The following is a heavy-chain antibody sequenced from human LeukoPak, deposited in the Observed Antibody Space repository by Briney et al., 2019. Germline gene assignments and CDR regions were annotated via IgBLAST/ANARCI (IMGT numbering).Heavy chain of an antibody. V-gene: IGHV3-7*01. CDR2: IKQDGSEE. CDR1: GFTFSSYW. CDR3: ASQYYYDSSGYYDRDY. Sequence: GGSLRLSCAASGFTFSSYWMSWVRQAPGKGLEWVANIKQDGSEEYYVDSVKGRFTISRDNAKNSLYLQMNSLRAEDTAVYYCASQYYYDSSGYYDRDYWGQGTLVTVSS. J-gene: IGHJ4*02. D-gene: IGHD3-22*01.